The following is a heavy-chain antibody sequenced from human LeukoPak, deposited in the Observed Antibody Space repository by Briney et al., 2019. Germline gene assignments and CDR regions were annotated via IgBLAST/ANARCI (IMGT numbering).Heavy chain of an antibody. Sequence: PGGSLGLSCAASGFTFGSYSLNWVRQAPGKGLEWVSSISSSSSYIYHADSVKGRFTISRDNAKNSLYLQMNSLRAEDTAVYYCARDLPSFDYWGQGTLVTVSS. CDR2: ISSSSSYI. V-gene: IGHV3-21*01. CDR1: GFTFGSYS. J-gene: IGHJ4*02. CDR3: ARDLPSFDY.